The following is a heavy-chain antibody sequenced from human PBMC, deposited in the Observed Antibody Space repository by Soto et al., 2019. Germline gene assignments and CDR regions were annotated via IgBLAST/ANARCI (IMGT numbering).Heavy chain of an antibody. V-gene: IGHV1-69*01. Sequence: SVKVSRKSSGGTFSTFPINWVRQAPGQGLEWMGAILPVSGTTNYAQKFQGRVTFSADESTTTAYMEVSSLRSEDTAVYYCARDRTGTTFGYFDYWGQGTRVTVSS. CDR1: GGTFSTFP. J-gene: IGHJ4*02. CDR2: ILPVSGTT. D-gene: IGHD1-7*01. CDR3: ARDRTGTTFGYFDY.